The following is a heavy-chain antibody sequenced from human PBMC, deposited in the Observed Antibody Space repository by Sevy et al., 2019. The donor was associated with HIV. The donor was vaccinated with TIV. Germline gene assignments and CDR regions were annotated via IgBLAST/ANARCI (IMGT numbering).Heavy chain of an antibody. J-gene: IGHJ5*02. Sequence: GGSLRLSCAASAFTFDVYGMTWVRQPPGKGLEWVSYILAAGEVPRYAESVKGRFTISRDNSKNILYLQMNSLRAEDTAVYYCAKLGSGGGDISHLDAWGQGTLVTVSS. CDR1: AFTFDVYG. CDR3: AKLGSGGGDISHLDA. D-gene: IGHD2-21*02. CDR2: ILAAGEVP. V-gene: IGHV3-23*01.